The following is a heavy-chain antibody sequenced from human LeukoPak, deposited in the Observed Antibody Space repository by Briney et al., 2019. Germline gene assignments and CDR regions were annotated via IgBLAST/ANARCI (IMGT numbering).Heavy chain of an antibody. CDR1: GASISSYY. Sequence: SETLSLTCTVSGASISSYYWSWIRQPPGKGLEWIGYIYNSGSTNYNPSLKSQVTISLDTSKNQFSLKLSSVTAADTAVYYCGRTGIGSSYYYGMDVWGQGTSVTVSS. J-gene: IGHJ6*02. V-gene: IGHV4-59*01. CDR3: GRTGIGSSYYYGMDV. D-gene: IGHD6-6*01. CDR2: IYNSGST.